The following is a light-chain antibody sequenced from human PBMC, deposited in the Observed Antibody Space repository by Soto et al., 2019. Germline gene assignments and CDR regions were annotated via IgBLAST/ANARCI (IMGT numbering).Light chain of an antibody. Sequence: QSVLTQPPSVSGSPGQSVTISCTGSSSDVGSHNRVSWYQQPPGTAPKLMIYDVSNRPSGVPDRFSGSKSGNTASLTISGLQAEDEADYYCSSYTSSSTYVFGTVSKVTV. J-gene: IGLJ1*01. CDR3: SSYTSSSTYV. CDR1: SSDVGSHNR. CDR2: DVS. V-gene: IGLV2-18*02.